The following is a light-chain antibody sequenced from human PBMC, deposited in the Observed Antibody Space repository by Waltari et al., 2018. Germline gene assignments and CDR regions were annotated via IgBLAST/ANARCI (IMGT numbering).Light chain of an antibody. CDR1: ILAKTH. Sequence: SYELTQPSSVSVSPGQTARITCSGDILAKTHARWFQQKPGQAPLLVIFQDNLRPSGIPGRFSGSSSGTTVTLTISGAHVDDEADYHCYSASDNNLVIFRGGTKLTV. CDR3: YSASDNNLVI. CDR2: QDN. J-gene: IGLJ2*01. V-gene: IGLV3-27*01.